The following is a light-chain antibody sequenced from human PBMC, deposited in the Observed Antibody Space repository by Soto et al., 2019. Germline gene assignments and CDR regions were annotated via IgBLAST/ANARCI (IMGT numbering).Light chain of an antibody. Sequence: EIVLTQSPATLSLSPGERATLSCRASQRLSSYLAWYQQKPGQPPRLLIYGASNRATGIPARFSGSGSGTDFTLTIRSLEPEDFAVYYCQLRSNWLFTFGQGTQLEIK. J-gene: IGKJ2*01. V-gene: IGKV3-11*01. CDR3: QLRSNWLFT. CDR1: QRLSSY. CDR2: GAS.